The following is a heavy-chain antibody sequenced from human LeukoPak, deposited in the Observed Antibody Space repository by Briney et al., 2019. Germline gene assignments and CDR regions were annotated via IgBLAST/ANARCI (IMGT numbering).Heavy chain of an antibody. CDR1: GYTFTSYG. V-gene: IGHV1-18*01. D-gene: IGHD6-13*01. Sequence: ASVKVSCKASGYTFTSYGISWVRQAPGQGLEWMGWISAYNGNTNYAQKLQGRVTMTTDTSTSTAYMELRSLRSDDTAVYYCARDAEDIAAAGKDYYYYMDVWGKGTTVTVSS. CDR2: ISAYNGNT. J-gene: IGHJ6*03. CDR3: ARDAEDIAAAGKDYYYYMDV.